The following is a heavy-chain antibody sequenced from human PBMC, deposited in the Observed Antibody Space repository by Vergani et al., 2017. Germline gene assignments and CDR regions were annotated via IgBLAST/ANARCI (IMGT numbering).Heavy chain of an antibody. J-gene: IGHJ3*01. CDR3: TKGSVYYHDSAGHGYDPYTGFDL. CDR1: GLTFWKFG. Sequence: VQLVESGGGLVKPGGSLRLSCEASGLTFWKFGMHWVRQGPGKGLEWVSGISWNSGAVDYADSVRGRFTISRDNAKNSLFLEMNSLRFEDTAVYFCTKGSVYYHDSAGHGYDPYTGFDLWGQGTLVTVSS. V-gene: IGHV3-9*01. D-gene: IGHD5-12*01. CDR2: ISWNSGAV.